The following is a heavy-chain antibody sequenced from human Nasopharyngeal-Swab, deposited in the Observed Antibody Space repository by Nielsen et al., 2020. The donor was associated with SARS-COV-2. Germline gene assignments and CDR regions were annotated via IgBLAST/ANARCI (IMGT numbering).Heavy chain of an antibody. Sequence: WIRQPPGKGLEWVAVISYDGSNKYYAESVKGRFTISRDNSKNTLYLQMNSLRAEATAVYYCAKAAYSGYDPLGMDVWGQGTTVTVS. D-gene: IGHD5-12*01. V-gene: IGHV3-30*18. CDR3: AKAAYSGYDPLGMDV. CDR2: ISYDGSNK. J-gene: IGHJ6*01.